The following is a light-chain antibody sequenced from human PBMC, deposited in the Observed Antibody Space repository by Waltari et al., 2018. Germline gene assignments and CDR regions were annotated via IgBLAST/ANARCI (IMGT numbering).Light chain of an antibody. Sequence: QSALTQPTSVSGSPGQSITISCTGTSRDVGFYNYVSWYQQYPGKVPQLLIYDVSDRHSGFSSRFSGSKSGNTASLTISGLQADDEADYYCNSYTGSSSWVFGGGTKLTVL. J-gene: IGLJ3*02. V-gene: IGLV2-14*01. CDR1: SRDVGFYNY. CDR2: DVS. CDR3: NSYTGSSSWV.